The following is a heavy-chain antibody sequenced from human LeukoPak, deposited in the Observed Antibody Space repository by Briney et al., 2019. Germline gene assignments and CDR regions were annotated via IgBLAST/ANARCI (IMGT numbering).Heavy chain of an antibody. CDR1: GYSFTNYA. J-gene: IGHJ6*02. Sequence: VTSLTVSFKASGYSFTNYAISWVRQAPGQGLEWMGCIRTYNGETNYAQTIQGRVTLTTDTSTSTAYMELRSLRSDDTAVYYCARERIRTPYYGMDVWGQGTTVTVAS. CDR3: ARERIRTPYYGMDV. CDR2: IRTYNGET. D-gene: IGHD1-14*01. V-gene: IGHV1-18*01.